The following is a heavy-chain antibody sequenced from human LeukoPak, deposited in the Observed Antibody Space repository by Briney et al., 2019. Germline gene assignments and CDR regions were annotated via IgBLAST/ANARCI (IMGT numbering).Heavy chain of an antibody. CDR2: INPISGGT. V-gene: IGHV1-2*02. D-gene: IGHD3-16*01. Sequence: ASVKVSCKASGYIFTRYYMRWVRQAPGQGLEWMGWINPISGGTNYAQKFQGRVTMTRDTSISTAYMELTRLRSDDTAVYYCARGGFPVYYYYVDVWGKGTTVTVSS. J-gene: IGHJ6*03. CDR1: GYIFTRYY. CDR3: ARGGFPVYYYYVDV.